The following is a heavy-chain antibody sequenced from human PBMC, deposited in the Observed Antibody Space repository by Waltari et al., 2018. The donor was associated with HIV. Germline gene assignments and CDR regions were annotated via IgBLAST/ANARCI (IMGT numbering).Heavy chain of an antibody. CDR1: GFTFSSYW. CDR2: IKQDGSEK. J-gene: IGHJ5*02. CDR3: AGGGVLLWFGDLNWFDP. D-gene: IGHD3-10*01. Sequence: EVQLVESGGGLVQPGGSLRLSCAASGFTFSSYWMSCVRQAPGKGLEWVANIKQDGSEKYYVDSVKGRFTISRDNAKNSLYLQMNSLRAEDTAVYYCAGGGVLLWFGDLNWFDPWGQGTLVTVSS. V-gene: IGHV3-7*01.